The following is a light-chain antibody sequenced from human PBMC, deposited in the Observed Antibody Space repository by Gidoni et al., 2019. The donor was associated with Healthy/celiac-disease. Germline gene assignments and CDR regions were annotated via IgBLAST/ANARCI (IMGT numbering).Light chain of an antibody. J-gene: IGLJ2*01. V-gene: IGLV2-11*01. Sequence: QSALTQPRSVSGSPGQSLTISCTGTSSDVGGYNDVSWYQQHPGKAPKLMIYDVSKRPSGVPDRFSGSKSGNTASLTISGLQAEDEADYYCCSYAGSYTFYVVFGGGTKLTVL. CDR1: SSDVGGYND. CDR2: DVS. CDR3: CSYAGSYTFYVV.